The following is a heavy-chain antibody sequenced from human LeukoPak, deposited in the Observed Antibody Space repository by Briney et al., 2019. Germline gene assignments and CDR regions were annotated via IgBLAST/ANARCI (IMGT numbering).Heavy chain of an antibody. CDR3: ARDAAGWRGEYFDY. J-gene: IGHJ4*02. CDR1: GGSFSGYY. CDR2: IYTSGST. Sequence: PSETLSLTCAVYGGSFSGYYWSWIRQPAGKGLEWIGRIYTSGSTNYNPSLKSRVTMSVDTSKNQFSLKLSSVTAADTAVYYCARDAAGWRGEYFDYWGQGTLVTVSS. D-gene: IGHD3-10*01. V-gene: IGHV4-4*07.